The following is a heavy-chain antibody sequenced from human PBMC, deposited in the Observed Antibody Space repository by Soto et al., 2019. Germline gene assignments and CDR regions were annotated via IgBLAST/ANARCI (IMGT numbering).Heavy chain of an antibody. CDR2: INHSGST. D-gene: IGHD3-3*01. Sequence: SETLSLTCAVYGGSFSGYYWSWIRQPPGKGLEWIGEINHSGSTNYNPSLRSRVTISVDTSKNQFSLKLSSVTAADTAVYYCARGKAYYDFWSGYYTFDYWGQGTRVTVSS. J-gene: IGHJ4*02. CDR3: ARGKAYYDFWSGYYTFDY. CDR1: GGSFSGYY. V-gene: IGHV4-34*01.